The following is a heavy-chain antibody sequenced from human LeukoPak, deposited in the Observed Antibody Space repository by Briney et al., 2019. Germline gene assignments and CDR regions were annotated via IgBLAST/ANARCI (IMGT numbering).Heavy chain of an antibody. CDR2: IYSSGTT. CDR3: ATASRRYTADDFSFDY. J-gene: IGHJ4*02. V-gene: IGHV3-53*01. CDR1: GFNVSRNY. Sequence: GGSLRLSCAASGFNVSRNYMSWVRQAPGKGLEWLSVIYSSGTTYYADSVKGRFTISRDSSKNTLYLQMNSLKADDTAVYYCATASRRYTADDFSFDYWGQGTLVTVSS. D-gene: IGHD5-18*01.